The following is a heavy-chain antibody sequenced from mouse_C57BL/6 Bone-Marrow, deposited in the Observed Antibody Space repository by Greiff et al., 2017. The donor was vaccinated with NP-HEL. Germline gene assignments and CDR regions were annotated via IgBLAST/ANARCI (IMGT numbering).Heavy chain of an antibody. J-gene: IGHJ4*01. Sequence: VQLQQSGPGLVQPSQSLSITCTVSGFSLTSYGVHWVRQSPGKGLEWLGVIWSGGSTDYNAAFISRLSISKDNSKSQVFFKMNSLQAGDTAIDYCARRLITRGYYAMDYWGQGTSVTVSS. CDR1: GFSLTSYG. CDR2: IWSGGST. V-gene: IGHV2-2*01. D-gene: IGHD2-4*01. CDR3: ARRLITRGYYAMDY.